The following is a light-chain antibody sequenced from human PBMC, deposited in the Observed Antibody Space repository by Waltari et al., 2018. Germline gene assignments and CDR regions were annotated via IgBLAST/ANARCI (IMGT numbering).Light chain of an antibody. CDR2: DVS. CDR3: CSYAANKVV. V-gene: IGLV2-11*01. J-gene: IGLJ2*01. Sequence: QSDLTQPRSVSGFPEQSVTISCTGSSGDVGGSTSVSWYQQIPGKAPKLIIYDVSKRPSGVPDRFSGSMSDNTASLTVSGLRAEDEADYFCCSYAANKVVFGGGTRLTVL. CDR1: SGDVGGSTS.